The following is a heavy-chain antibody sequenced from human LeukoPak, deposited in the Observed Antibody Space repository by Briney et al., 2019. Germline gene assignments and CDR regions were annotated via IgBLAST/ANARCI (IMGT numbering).Heavy chain of an antibody. CDR2: INHSGST. CDR3: ALTHYDFWSGYYSRSPETDV. V-gene: IGHV4-34*01. D-gene: IGHD3-3*01. CDR1: GGSFSGYY. Sequence: SETLSLTCAVYGGSFSGYYWSWIRQPPGKGLEWIGEINHSGSTNYNPSLKSRVTISVDTSKNQFSLKLSSVTAADTAVYYCALTHYDFWSGYYSRSPETDVWGKGTTVTVSS. J-gene: IGHJ6*04.